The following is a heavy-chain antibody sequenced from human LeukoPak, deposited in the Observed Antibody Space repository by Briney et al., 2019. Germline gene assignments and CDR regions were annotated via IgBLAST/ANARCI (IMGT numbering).Heavy chain of an antibody. D-gene: IGHD4-11*01. Sequence: SETLSLTCTVSGYSISSGYYWGWIRQPPGKGLEWIGSIYHSGSTYYNPSLKSRVTISVDTSKNQFSLKLSSVTAADTAVYYCARDRLQYKNWFDPWGQGTLVTVSS. V-gene: IGHV4-38-2*02. J-gene: IGHJ5*02. CDR2: IYHSGST. CDR3: ARDRLQYKNWFDP. CDR1: GYSISSGYY.